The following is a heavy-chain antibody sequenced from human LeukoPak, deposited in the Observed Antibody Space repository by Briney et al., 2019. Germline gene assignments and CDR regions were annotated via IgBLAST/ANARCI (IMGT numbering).Heavy chain of an antibody. CDR3: ARDLRGSSSWSY. CDR1: GFTFSNYG. Sequence: PGGSLRLSCAASGFTFSNYGMHWVRQAPGKGLEWVAVIWYDGSNKYYGDSVKGRFTISRDNSKNTVYLQMSSLRAEDTAVYYCARDLRGSSSWSYWGQGTLVTVSS. J-gene: IGHJ4*02. V-gene: IGHV3-33*01. CDR2: IWYDGSNK. D-gene: IGHD6-13*01.